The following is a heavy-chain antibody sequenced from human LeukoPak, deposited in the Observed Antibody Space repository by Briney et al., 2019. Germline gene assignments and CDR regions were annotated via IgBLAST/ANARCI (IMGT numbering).Heavy chain of an antibody. CDR2: ISSDGSKK. D-gene: IGHD3-22*01. CDR3: ASPTYYYDSSGMGDAFDI. J-gene: IGHJ3*02. CDR1: RFTFSNHA. Sequence: QPGGSLRLSCAASRFTFSNHAMHWVRQAPGKGLEWVAVISSDGSKKYYADSVKGRFTISRDNSKNTLYLQMNSLRAEDTAVYYCASPTYYYDSSGMGDAFDIWGQGTMVTVSS. V-gene: IGHV3-30-3*01.